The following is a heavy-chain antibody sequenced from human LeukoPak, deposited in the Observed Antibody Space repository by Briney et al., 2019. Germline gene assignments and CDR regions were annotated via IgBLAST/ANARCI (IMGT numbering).Heavy chain of an antibody. CDR2: IYTSGST. CDR3: ARDLADYGDYGFYYYYGMDV. D-gene: IGHD4-17*01. V-gene: IGHV4-4*07. Sequence: SETLSLTCTVSGGSISSYYWSWIWQPAGKGLEWIGRIYTSGSTNYNPSLKSRVTMSVDTSKNQFSLKLSSVTAADTAVYYCARDLADYGDYGFYYYYGMDVWGQGTTVTVSS. J-gene: IGHJ6*02. CDR1: GGSISSYY.